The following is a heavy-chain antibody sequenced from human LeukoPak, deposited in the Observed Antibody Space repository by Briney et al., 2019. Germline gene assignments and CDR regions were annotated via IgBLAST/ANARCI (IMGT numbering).Heavy chain of an antibody. J-gene: IGHJ5*02. Sequence: GESVKISCKGSGYSFTSYWIGWVRQMPGKGLEWMGIIYPGGSDTRYSPSFQGQVTISADKSISTAYLQWSSLKASDTAMYYCARHPIVGATNNWFDPWGQGTLVTVSS. CDR3: ARHPIVGATNNWFDP. CDR1: GYSFTSYW. CDR2: IYPGGSDT. V-gene: IGHV5-51*01. D-gene: IGHD1-26*01.